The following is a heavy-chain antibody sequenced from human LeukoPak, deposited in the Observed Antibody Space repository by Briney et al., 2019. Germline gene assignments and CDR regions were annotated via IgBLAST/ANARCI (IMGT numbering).Heavy chain of an antibody. CDR3: ARSRGWYGIIDY. CDR2: IYSGGST. J-gene: IGHJ4*02. Sequence: PGGPLRLSCAASGFTVISNYMSWARQAPGKGLEWVSVIYSGGSTYYADSVKGRFTISRDNSKNTLYLQMNGLRAEDTAVYYCARSRGWYGIIDYWGQGTLVTVSS. V-gene: IGHV3-66*01. CDR1: GFTVISNY. D-gene: IGHD6-19*01.